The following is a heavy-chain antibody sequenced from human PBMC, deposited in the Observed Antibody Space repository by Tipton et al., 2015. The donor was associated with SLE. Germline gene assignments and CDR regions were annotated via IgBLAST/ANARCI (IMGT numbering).Heavy chain of an antibody. J-gene: IGHJ2*01. Sequence: TLSLTCAVSGGSISSGGYSWSWIRRPPGKGLEWIGYIYHSGSTYYNPSLKSRVTISVDRSKNQFSLKLSSVTAADTAVYYCARKQFFFDLWGRGTLVTVSS. CDR2: IYHSGST. V-gene: IGHV4-30-2*01. CDR1: GGSISSGGYS. CDR3: ARKQFFFDL. D-gene: IGHD6-19*01.